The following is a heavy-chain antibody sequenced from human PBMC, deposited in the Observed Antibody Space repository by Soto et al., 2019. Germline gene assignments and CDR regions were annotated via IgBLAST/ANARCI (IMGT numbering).Heavy chain of an antibody. J-gene: IGHJ5*02. V-gene: IGHV1-2*04. Sequence: ASVKVSCKASGYTFTGYYMHWVRQAPGQGLEWMGWINPNSGGTNYAQKFQGWVTMTRDTSISTAYMELSRLRSDDTAVYYCARSLSSQQLVSWFDPWGQGTLVSASS. CDR2: INPNSGGT. CDR1: GYTFTGYY. D-gene: IGHD6-13*01. CDR3: ARSLSSQQLVSWFDP.